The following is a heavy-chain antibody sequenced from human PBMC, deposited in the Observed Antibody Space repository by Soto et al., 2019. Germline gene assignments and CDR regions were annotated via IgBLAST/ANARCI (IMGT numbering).Heavy chain of an antibody. CDR1: GFTFSNYG. J-gene: IGHJ4*02. V-gene: IGHV3-30*18. CDR3: AKGSMSAHQFLDN. D-gene: IGHD6-6*01. Sequence: QVQLVESGGGVVQPGRSLRLSCAASGFTFSNYGMHWVRQAPGKGLEWVTTISSDGNDKYYADSVKGRFTISRDNSKNTLDLQMNGLRAEDTAVYSCAKGSMSAHQFLDNWGQGPLVTVS. CDR2: ISSDGNDK.